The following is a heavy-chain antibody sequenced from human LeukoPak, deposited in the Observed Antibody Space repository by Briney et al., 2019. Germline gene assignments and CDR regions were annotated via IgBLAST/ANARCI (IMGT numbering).Heavy chain of an antibody. D-gene: IGHD3-10*01. V-gene: IGHV3-9*01. CDR1: GFTFDDYA. CDR2: ISWNSGSI. Sequence: GGSLRLSCAASGFTFDDYAMHWVRQAPGKGLEWVSGISWNSGSIGYADSVKGRFTISRDNAKNSLYLQMNSLRDEDTAVYYCARDGLLWFGEKDFDYWGQGTLVTVSS. CDR3: ARDGLLWFGEKDFDY. J-gene: IGHJ4*02.